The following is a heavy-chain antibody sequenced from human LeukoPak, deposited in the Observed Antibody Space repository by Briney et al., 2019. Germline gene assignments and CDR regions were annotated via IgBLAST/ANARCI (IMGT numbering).Heavy chain of an antibody. D-gene: IGHD6-13*01. CDR2: ISSSSSYI. CDR1: GFTFSSYS. CDR3: ANSSSWPNDAFDI. V-gene: IGHV3-21*01. Sequence: GGSLRLSCAASGFTFSSYSMNWVRQAPGKGLEWVSSISSSSSYIYYADSVKGRFTISRDNAKNSLYLQMNSLRAEDTAVYYCANSSSWPNDAFDIWGQGTMVTVSS. J-gene: IGHJ3*02.